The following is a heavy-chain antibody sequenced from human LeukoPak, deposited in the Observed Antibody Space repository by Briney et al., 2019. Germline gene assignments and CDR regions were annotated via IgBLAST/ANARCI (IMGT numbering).Heavy chain of an antibody. D-gene: IGHD3-22*01. J-gene: IGHJ4*02. Sequence: PGGPLRLSCAASGFTFSSHAMRWVPKATGKGLQFVSVIRGSASATYDTDSVKGLFTISRDNAKNSLSLQMNSLRAEDTAVYYCARGGRYYDSSAYYSYWGQGTLVTVSS. CDR1: GFTFSSHA. CDR2: IRGSASAT. V-gene: IGHV3-23*01. CDR3: ARGGRYYDSSAYYSY.